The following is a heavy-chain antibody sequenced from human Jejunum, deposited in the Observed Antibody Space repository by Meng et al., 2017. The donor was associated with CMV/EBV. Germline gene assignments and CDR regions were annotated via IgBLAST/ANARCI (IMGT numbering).Heavy chain of an antibody. CDR2: ISSSSKYI. CDR1: TFGSYG. Sequence: TFGSYGMNWVRQAPGKGLEWVASISSSSKYIYYAESVKGRFTVSRDNANNSVYLQMDNLRADDTAVYYCARGLTAVGGAIDYFDYWGQGTLVTVSS. J-gene: IGHJ4*02. V-gene: IGHV3-21*01. D-gene: IGHD6-13*01. CDR3: ARGLTAVGGAIDYFDY.